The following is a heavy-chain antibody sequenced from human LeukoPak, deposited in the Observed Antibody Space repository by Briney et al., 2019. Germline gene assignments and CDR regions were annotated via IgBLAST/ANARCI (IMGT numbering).Heavy chain of an antibody. CDR2: IRPYSGGT. CDR1: GYTFTDYY. CDR3: ARVDNTFRGVIGNAVDY. D-gene: IGHD3-16*02. V-gene: IGHV1-2*02. J-gene: IGHJ4*02. Sequence: GASVKVSCKASGYTFTDYYMHWVRQAPGQGLEWMGWIRPYSGGTNYAQKFLGRVTTTNDTSISTTYMELSSLRSDDTAVYYCARVDNTFRGVIGNAVDYWGQGTLVTVSS.